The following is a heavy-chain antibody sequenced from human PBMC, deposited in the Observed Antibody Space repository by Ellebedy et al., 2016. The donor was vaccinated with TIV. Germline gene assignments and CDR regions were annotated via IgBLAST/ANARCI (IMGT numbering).Heavy chain of an antibody. CDR3: ARVSSIVGATTPFDY. D-gene: IGHD1-26*01. J-gene: IGHJ4*02. CDR1: GYTFTSYY. V-gene: IGHV1-46*01. Sequence: ASVKVSXXASGYTFTSYYMHWVRRAPGQGLEWMGIINPSGGSTSYAQKFQGRVTMTRDTSTSTVYMELSSLRSEDTAVYYCARVSSIVGATTPFDYWGQGTLVTVSS. CDR2: INPSGGST.